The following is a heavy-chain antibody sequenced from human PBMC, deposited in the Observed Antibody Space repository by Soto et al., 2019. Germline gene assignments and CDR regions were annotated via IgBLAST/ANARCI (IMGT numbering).Heavy chain of an antibody. CDR3: ARSFVVVPDAIEYWFDP. Sequence: SVKVSCKASGGTFSSYAISWVRQAPGQGLEWMGGIIPIFGTANYAQKFQGRVTITADESTSTAYMELSSLRSEDTAVYYCARSFVVVPDAIEYWFDPWGQGTLVTVSS. CDR1: GGTFSSYA. CDR2: IIPIFGTA. V-gene: IGHV1-69*13. D-gene: IGHD2-2*02. J-gene: IGHJ5*02.